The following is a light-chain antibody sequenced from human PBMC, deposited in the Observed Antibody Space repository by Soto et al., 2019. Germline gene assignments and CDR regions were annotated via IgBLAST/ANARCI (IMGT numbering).Light chain of an antibody. J-gene: IGLJ1*01. CDR2: EVS. CDR1: SSDVGGYNS. Sequence: ALTQPASVSGSPGQSITVSCTGTSSDVGGYNSVSWYQQHPGKPPKLIIYEVSNRPSGVSDRFSGSKSGNTASLTISGLQAEDEADYYCSSYKSTSSYVFATGTNVTVL. CDR3: SSYKSTSSYV. V-gene: IGLV2-14*03.